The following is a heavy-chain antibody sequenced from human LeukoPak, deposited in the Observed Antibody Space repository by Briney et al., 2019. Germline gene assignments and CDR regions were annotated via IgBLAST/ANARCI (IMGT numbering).Heavy chain of an antibody. J-gene: IGHJ5*02. Sequence: PGGSLRLSCATSGFTFSSYVMSWIRQPPGKGLEWIGYIYYSGSTNYNPSLKSRVTISVDTSKNQFSLKLSSVTAADTAVYYCARAIEQQLVLNWFDHWGQGTLVTVSS. V-gene: IGHV4-59*01. CDR2: IYYSGST. D-gene: IGHD6-13*01. CDR3: ARAIEQQLVLNWFDH. CDR1: GFTFSSYV.